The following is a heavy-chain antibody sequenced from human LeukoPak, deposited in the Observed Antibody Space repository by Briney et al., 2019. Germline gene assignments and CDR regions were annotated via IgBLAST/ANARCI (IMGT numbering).Heavy chain of an antibody. V-gene: IGHV4-59*01. CDR2: IYYSGGT. D-gene: IGHD3-22*01. CDR1: GGSISTYY. Sequence: SETLSLTCTVSGGSISTYYWSWLRPPPGKGLEWIGYIYYSGGTNYNPSLKSRVTISVDTSKNQFSLKLSSVTAADTAVYYCARGQNYYDSSGYIDYWGQGTLVTVSS. J-gene: IGHJ4*02. CDR3: ARGQNYYDSSGYIDY.